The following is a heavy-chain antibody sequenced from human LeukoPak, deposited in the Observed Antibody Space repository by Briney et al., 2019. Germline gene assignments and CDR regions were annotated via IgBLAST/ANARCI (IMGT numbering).Heavy chain of an antibody. CDR2: ISSNSRDI. Sequence: PGASLKLSCAASGFTFTSYGMHWVRQAPGKGLEWVASISSNSRDIYYAHSVKGRVTISRDNSKNSLYLEMNSLRAEDTAVYYCASLIAAAGNLEHYYNYYSMDVWGKGTTVTVSS. V-gene: IGHV3-21*04. D-gene: IGHD6-13*01. CDR3: ASLIAAAGNLEHYYNYYSMDV. CDR1: GFTFTSYG. J-gene: IGHJ6*03.